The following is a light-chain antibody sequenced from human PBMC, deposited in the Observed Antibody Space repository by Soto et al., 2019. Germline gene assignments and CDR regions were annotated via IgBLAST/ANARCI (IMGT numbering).Light chain of an antibody. J-gene: IGKJ5*01. CDR1: QSVSSSY. V-gene: IGKV3-20*01. Sequence: EIVLTQSPGTLSLSPGERATLSCRASQSVSSSYLAWYQQTPGQAPRLLVYGASKRAAGIPDRFRGSGSGSEFSLTISGLEPEDFAVYFCQHFGSSPPVIFGQGTRLEI. CDR2: GAS. CDR3: QHFGSSPPVI.